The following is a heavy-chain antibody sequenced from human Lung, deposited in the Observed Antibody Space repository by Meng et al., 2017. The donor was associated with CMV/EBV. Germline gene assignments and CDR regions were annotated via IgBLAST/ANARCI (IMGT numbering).Heavy chain of an antibody. D-gene: IGHD6-19*01. J-gene: IGHJ4*02. CDR2: INSDGSGT. Sequence: SCAASGFTFSTYWMHWVRQVPGKGLVWVTRINSDGSGTTYADSVKGRFTISRDNAKNTLYLHMSSLRAEDTAMYYCVRGHSSGWYKFDSWGQGTXVNGAS. CDR1: GFTFSTYW. CDR3: VRGHSSGWYKFDS. V-gene: IGHV3-74*01.